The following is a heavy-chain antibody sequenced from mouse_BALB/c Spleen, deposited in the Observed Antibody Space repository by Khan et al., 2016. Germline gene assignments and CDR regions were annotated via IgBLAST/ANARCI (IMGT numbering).Heavy chain of an antibody. J-gene: IGHJ2*01. CDR3: SVCHYYIDY. CDR1: GYTFTDHA. V-gene: IGHV1S53*02. Sequence: QVQLQQSDAELVKPGASVKISCKASGYTFTDHAIHWVKQTPAQGLEWIGYISPEYGDIKYNETFKGKATLTADKSSSTAYMQLNSPTSEDFAVYFWSVCHYYIDYWGQGTTLTVSS. CDR2: ISPEYGDI. D-gene: IGHD6-1*01.